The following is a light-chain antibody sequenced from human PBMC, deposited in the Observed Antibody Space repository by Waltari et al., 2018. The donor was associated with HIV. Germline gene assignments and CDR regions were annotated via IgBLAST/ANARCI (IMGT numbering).Light chain of an antibody. Sequence: VLTHSPASLAVFLGVWARHNSKSSQSVFYRSSNKNYLAWYQQKEGQPPTLLVYWATIRETGVPHRFSGSGSETDFTLTISNLQAEDVAVYCCQQYYHIPRTFGGGTKVEI. V-gene: IGKV4-1*01. CDR1: QSVFYRSSNKNY. CDR3: QQYYHIPRT. J-gene: IGKJ4*01. CDR2: WAT.